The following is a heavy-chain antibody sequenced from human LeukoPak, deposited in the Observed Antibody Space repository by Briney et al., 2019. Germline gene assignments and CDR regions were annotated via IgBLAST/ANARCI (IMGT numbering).Heavy chain of an antibody. D-gene: IGHD6-13*01. Sequence: PGGSLRLSCAASGFTFSSYGMHWVRQAPGKGLEWVAVIWYDGSNKYCADSVKGRFTISRDNSKNTLYLQMNSLRAEDTAVYYCARQRCSSSWYRACYFDYWGQGTLVTVSS. V-gene: IGHV3-33*01. J-gene: IGHJ4*02. CDR3: ARQRCSSSWYRACYFDY. CDR2: IWYDGSNK. CDR1: GFTFSSYG.